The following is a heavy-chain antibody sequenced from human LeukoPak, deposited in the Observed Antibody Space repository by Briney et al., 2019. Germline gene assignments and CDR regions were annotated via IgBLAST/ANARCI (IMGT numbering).Heavy chain of an antibody. CDR1: GASFRSGGQY. CDR2: IFYNGKT. V-gene: IGHV4-61*08. J-gene: IGHJ4*02. CDR3: AKIFDV. Sequence: SETLSLTCTLSGASFRSGGQYWGWIRQTPGKGLEWIGDIFYNGKTNYNPSLKSRVTISLDTSRSQFSLRLSSVTASDTGVYYCAKIFDVWGRGTLVTVSS.